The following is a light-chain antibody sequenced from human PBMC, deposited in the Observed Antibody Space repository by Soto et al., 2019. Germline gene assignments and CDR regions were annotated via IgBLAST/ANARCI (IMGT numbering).Light chain of an antibody. J-gene: IGLJ3*02. CDR1: SSNIGRNT. Sequence: QSVLTQPPSASGTPGQRVIISCSGSSSNIGRNTVNWYQQLPGTAPKLLIYSNTQRPSGVPDRFSGSKSGTSASLAISGLQSEDEADYYCAAWDDSLNVWVFGGGTKVTVL. CDR3: AAWDDSLNVWV. CDR2: SNT. V-gene: IGLV1-44*01.